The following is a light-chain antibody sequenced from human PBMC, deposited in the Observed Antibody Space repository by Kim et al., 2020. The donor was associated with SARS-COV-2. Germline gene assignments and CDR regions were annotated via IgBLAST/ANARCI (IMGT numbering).Light chain of an antibody. J-gene: IGLJ2*01. CDR1: GSDVVSYSH. Sequence: GPAITLSCPGSGSDVVSYSHVSCHHQYPGNAPKIMIYDVTKRPSGVSNRFSGSKSGNTASLPISGLQAEDEADYYCSSYTSTNTLVFGGGTQLTVL. CDR2: DVT. V-gene: IGLV2-14*04. CDR3: SSYTSTNTLV.